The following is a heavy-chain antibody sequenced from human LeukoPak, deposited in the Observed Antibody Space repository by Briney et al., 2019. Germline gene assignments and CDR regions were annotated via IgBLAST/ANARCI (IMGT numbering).Heavy chain of an antibody. J-gene: IGHJ4*02. D-gene: IGHD2-2*01. CDR2: INHSGGT. CDR1: GGSFSGYC. Sequence: SETLSLTCAVYGGSFSGYCWSWIRQPPGTGLEWIGEINHSGGTNYNPSLKSRVTISVDTSKNQFSLKLSSVTAADTAVYYCARGVSAALYYFDYWGQGTLVTVSS. V-gene: IGHV4-34*01. CDR3: ARGVSAALYYFDY.